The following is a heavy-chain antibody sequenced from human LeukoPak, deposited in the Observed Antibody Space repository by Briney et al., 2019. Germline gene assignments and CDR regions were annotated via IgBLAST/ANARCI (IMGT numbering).Heavy chain of an antibody. CDR2: IYPGDSDT. CDR3: GAYSSGWYLDY. V-gene: IGHV5-51*01. D-gene: IGHD6-19*01. Sequence: WIVIIYPGDSDTRYSPSFQGQVTIPADKSISTAYLQWSSLKASDTAMYYCGAYSSGWYLDYWGQGTLVTVSS. J-gene: IGHJ4*02.